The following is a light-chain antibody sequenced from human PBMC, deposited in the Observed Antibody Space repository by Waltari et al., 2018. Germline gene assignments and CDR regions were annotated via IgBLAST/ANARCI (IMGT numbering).Light chain of an antibody. CDR2: DNN. J-gene: IGLJ2*01. CDR3: GTWDDSLSGVV. V-gene: IGLV1-51*01. CDR1: RSNIGSNY. Sequence: QSVLTQPPSVSAAPGQKVTISCSGSRSNIGSNYVSWYQQLPGTPPKLLLYDNNRRTSGIPDRFSGSKSGTSATLGIAGLQTGDEADYYCGTWDDSLSGVVFGGGTKLTVL.